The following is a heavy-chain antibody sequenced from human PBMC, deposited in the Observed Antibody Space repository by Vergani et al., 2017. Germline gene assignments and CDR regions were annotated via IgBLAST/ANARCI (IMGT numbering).Heavy chain of an antibody. D-gene: IGHD6-6*01. J-gene: IGHJ6*02. CDR1: GYTFTSYY. CDR3: AMRSIAARLAHLYYYYGMDV. CDR2: INPSGGST. V-gene: IGHV1-46*01. Sequence: QVQLVQSGAEVKKPGASVKVSCKASGYTFTSYYMHWVRQAPGQGLEWMGIINPSGGSTSYAQKFQGRVTITADKSTSTAYMELSSLRSEDTAVYYCAMRSIAARLAHLYYYYGMDVWGQGTTVTVSS.